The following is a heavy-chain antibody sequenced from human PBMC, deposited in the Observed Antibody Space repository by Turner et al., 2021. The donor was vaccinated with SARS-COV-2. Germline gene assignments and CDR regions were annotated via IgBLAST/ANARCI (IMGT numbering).Heavy chain of an antibody. V-gene: IGHV4-39*01. CDR2: ISYTGRT. Sequence: HLQLQVSVPGLLNPSETLSLTCAVSGGSIRTTSHYWGWIRQPPGKGLEWIGSISYTGRTFYTPSLKSRVTLSMDTSKNHFSLKGTSVTAADTAVYYCARQGGVDYWGQGTLVTVSS. CDR3: ARQGGVDY. J-gene: IGHJ4*02. CDR1: GGSIRTTSHY.